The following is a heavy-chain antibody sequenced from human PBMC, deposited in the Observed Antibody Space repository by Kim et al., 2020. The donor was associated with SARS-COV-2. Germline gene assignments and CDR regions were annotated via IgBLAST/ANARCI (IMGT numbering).Heavy chain of an antibody. CDR2: ISSSSSTI. Sequence: GGSLRLSCAASGFTFSSYSMNWVRQAPGKGLEWVSYISSSSSTIYYADSVKGRFTISRDNAKNSLYLQMNSLRAEDTAVYYCARPSSGWVYYFVYWGQGTLVTVSS. D-gene: IGHD6-19*01. V-gene: IGHV3-48*04. CDR1: GFTFSSYS. CDR3: ARPSSGWVYYFVY. J-gene: IGHJ4*02.